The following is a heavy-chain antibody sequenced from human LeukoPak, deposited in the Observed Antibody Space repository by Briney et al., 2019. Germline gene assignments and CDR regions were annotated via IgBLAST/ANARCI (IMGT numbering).Heavy chain of an antibody. V-gene: IGHV3-33*06. CDR1: GFMFSRSD. CDR3: AKDGNCGGDCYGWFDP. D-gene: IGHD2-21*02. Sequence: GKSLRLSCAASGFMFSRSDIHWVRQAPGKGLEGVAVIWHDRSDTYGSNKYYADSVKGRFTISRDNSKNTVYLQMNSLRVEDTAVYYCAKDGNCGGDCYGWFDPWGQGALVTVSS. J-gene: IGHJ5*02. CDR2: IWHDRSDTYGSNK.